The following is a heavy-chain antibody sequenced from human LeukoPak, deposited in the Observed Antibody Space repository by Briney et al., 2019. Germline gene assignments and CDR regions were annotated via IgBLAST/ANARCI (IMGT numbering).Heavy chain of an antibody. CDR3: ARDQLWWTIYYYYGMDV. J-gene: IGHJ6*02. V-gene: IGHV3-13*01. CDR1: GFTFSSHD. D-gene: IGHD2-21*01. CDR2: IGTAGDT. Sequence: PGGSLRLSCAASGFTFSSHDMHWVRQATGKGLQWVSAIGTAGDTYYPGSVKGRFTISRENAKNSLYLQMNSLRAGDTAVYYCARDQLWWTIYYYYGMDVWGQGTTVTVSS.